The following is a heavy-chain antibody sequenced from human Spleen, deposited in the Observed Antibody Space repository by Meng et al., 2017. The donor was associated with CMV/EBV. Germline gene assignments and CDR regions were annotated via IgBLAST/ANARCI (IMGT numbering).Heavy chain of an antibody. Sequence: GGSLRLSCAASGFTFDDYAMHWVREAPGKGLEWVSGISWNNDNIAYVESVKGRFTISRDNSKNSLYLQMTSLRVEDTAVYYCARGGGEYWGQGILVTVSS. CDR1: GFTFDDYA. J-gene: IGHJ4*02. CDR2: ISWNNDNI. D-gene: IGHD2/OR15-2a*01. CDR3: ARGGGEY. V-gene: IGHV3-9*01.